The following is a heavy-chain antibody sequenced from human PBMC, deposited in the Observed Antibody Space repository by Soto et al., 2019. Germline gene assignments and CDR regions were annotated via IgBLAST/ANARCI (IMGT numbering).Heavy chain of an antibody. J-gene: IGHJ4*02. CDR2: INHSGST. V-gene: IGHV4-34*01. CDR1: GGSFSGYY. CDR3: ARGVRYFDY. D-gene: IGHD3-10*01. Sequence: SETLSLTCAVYGGSFSGYYWSWIRQPPGKGLEWIGEINHSGSTNYNPSLKSRVTISVDTSKNQFSLKLSSVTAADTAVYYCARGVRYFDYWGQGTLVTVSS.